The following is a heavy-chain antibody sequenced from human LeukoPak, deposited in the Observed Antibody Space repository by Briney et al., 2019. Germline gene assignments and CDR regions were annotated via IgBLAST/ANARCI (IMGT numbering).Heavy chain of an antibody. CDR2: IKSDGST. J-gene: IGHJ1*01. D-gene: IGHD3-22*01. Sequence: PGGSLRLSCAASGFTFSSYCMHWVRQAPGKGLVWVSRIKSDGSTNYADSVKGRLSISSNNDTNTAFQQMNSLRREDTRADYCPRAPSEIGGYDPEYFRHSGEGDLVTASS. CDR3: PRAPSEIGGYDPEYFRH. V-gene: IGHV3-74*01. CDR1: GFTFSSYC.